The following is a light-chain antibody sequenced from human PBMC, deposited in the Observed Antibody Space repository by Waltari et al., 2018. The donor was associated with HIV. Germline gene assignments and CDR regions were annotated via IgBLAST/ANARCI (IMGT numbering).Light chain of an antibody. CDR1: QSVGSD. CDR3: QQYNTWPPIT. Sequence: EIVMTQSPATLSVSPGERATLSCRASQSVGSDLAWYQQKPGQAPRLLLHGASTRASGIPARFSGSGSGTEFTLTISSLQSEDFGLYYCQQYNTWPPITFGQGTRLEIK. CDR2: GAS. J-gene: IGKJ5*01. V-gene: IGKV3-15*01.